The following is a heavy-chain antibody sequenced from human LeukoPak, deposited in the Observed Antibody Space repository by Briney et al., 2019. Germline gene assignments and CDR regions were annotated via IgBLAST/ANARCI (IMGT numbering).Heavy chain of an antibody. D-gene: IGHD3-22*01. Sequence: GGSLRLSRAASGFTFNSYNMNWVRQAPGKGLEWVSSITSSSTYMYYADSVKGRFTISRDNAKNSLYLQMNSLRAEDTAVYYCAAEGSYYYDSTRRAFDIWGQGTMVTVSS. V-gene: IGHV3-21*01. CDR3: AAEGSYYYDSTRRAFDI. CDR2: ITSSSTYM. J-gene: IGHJ3*02. CDR1: GFTFNSYN.